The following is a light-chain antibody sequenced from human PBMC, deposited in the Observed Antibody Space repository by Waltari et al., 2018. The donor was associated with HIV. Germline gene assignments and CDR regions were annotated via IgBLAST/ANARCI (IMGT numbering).Light chain of an antibody. CDR3: QSYDRSLSGRV. CDR1: RANLGAGSD. J-gene: IGLJ2*01. V-gene: IGLV1-40*01. Sequence: QSVLTQPPSVSAAPGQRVTISCTGSRANLGAGSDVHWYQQLPGTAPKLLIYANNNRPSGVPDRFSGSKSGTSASLAITGLQAEDEADYYCQSYDRSLSGRVFGGGTKLTVL. CDR2: ANN.